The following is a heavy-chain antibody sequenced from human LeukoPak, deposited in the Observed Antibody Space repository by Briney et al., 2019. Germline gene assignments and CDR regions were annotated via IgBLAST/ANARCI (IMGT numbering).Heavy chain of an antibody. J-gene: IGHJ4*02. CDR3: ARYTNDWLLDS. CDR2: IWYDGSKR. D-gene: IGHD3-9*01. Sequence: GGSLRLSCAASGFTFRNHGMHWVRQAPGKGLEWVAVIWYDGSKRYYVDSVKDRFIISRDNSRNTLSLQMNSLRVDDTAVYYCARYTNDWLLDSRGQGTVVTVSS. CDR1: GFTFRNHG. V-gene: IGHV3-33*03.